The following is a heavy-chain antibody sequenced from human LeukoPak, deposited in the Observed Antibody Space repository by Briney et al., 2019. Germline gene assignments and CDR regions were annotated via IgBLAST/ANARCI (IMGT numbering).Heavy chain of an antibody. CDR2: IIPIFGTA. D-gene: IGHD6-19*01. J-gene: IGHJ3*02. CDR1: GGTFSSYA. V-gene: IGHV1-69*13. Sequence: ASVKVSCKASGGTFSSYAISWVRQAPGQGLEWMGGIIPIFGTANYAQKFQGRVTITADESTSTAYMELSSLRSEDTAVYYCAKDLWRVAVRGRAFDIWGQGTMVTVSS. CDR3: AKDLWRVAVRGRAFDI.